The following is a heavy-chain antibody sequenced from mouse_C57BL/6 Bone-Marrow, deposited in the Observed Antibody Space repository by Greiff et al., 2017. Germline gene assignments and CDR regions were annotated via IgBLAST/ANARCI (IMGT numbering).Heavy chain of an antibody. D-gene: IGHD1-1*01. CDR3: ARDITTVVYFDV. CDR1: GFTFSSYA. V-gene: IGHV5-4*01. CDR2: ISDGGSYT. Sequence: EVQVVESGGGLVKPGGSLKLSCAASGFTFSSYAMSWVRQTPEKRLEWVATISDGGSYTHYPDNVKGRFTISRDNAKNNLYLQMSHLKSEDTAMYYCARDITTVVYFDVWGTGTTVTVSS. J-gene: IGHJ1*03.